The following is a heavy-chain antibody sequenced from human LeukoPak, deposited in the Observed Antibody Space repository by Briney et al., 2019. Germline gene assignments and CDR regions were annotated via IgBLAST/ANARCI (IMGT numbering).Heavy chain of an antibody. D-gene: IGHD3-16*01. CDR3: AWGGGIFFQH. CDR1: GYTFTSYA. CDR2: INAGNGKT. J-gene: IGHJ1*01. V-gene: IGHV1-3*01. Sequence: ASVKVSCKASGYTFTSYAMHWVRQAPGQRLEWMGWINAGNGKTKYSQKFQGRVTITRDTSASTAYMELSSLRSEDTAVYYCAWGGGIFFQHWGQGTLVTVSS.